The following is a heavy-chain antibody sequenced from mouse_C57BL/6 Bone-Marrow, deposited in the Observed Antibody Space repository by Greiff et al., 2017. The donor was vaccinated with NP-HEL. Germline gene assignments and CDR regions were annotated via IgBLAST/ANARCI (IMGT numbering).Heavy chain of an antibody. J-gene: IGHJ1*03. Sequence: EVKLVESGGGLVQPGGSMKLSCVASGFTFSNYWMNWVRQSPEKGLEWVAQIRLKSDNYATHYAESVKGRFTISRDDSKSSVYLQMNNLRAEDTGIYYCTPTGTYWYFDVWGTGTTVTVSS. CDR2: IRLKSDNYAT. V-gene: IGHV6-3*01. CDR1: GFTFSNYW. CDR3: TPTGTYWYFDV. D-gene: IGHD4-1*02.